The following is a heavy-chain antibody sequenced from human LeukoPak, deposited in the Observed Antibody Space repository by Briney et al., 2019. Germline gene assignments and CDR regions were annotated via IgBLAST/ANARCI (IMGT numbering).Heavy chain of an antibody. D-gene: IGHD5-12*01. Sequence: PSETLSLTCTVSGGSISSYYWSWIRQPAGKGLEWIGRIYTSGSTNYNPSLKSRVTMSVDTSKNQFSLKLSSVTAADTAVYYCERDSYGGYDPAYYYYYMDVWGKGTTVTVSS. J-gene: IGHJ6*03. CDR1: GGSISSYY. CDR3: ERDSYGGYDPAYYYYYMDV. CDR2: IYTSGST. V-gene: IGHV4-4*07.